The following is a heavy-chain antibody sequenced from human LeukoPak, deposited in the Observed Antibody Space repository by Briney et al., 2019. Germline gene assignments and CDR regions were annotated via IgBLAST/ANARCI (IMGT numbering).Heavy chain of an antibody. D-gene: IGHD6-19*01. V-gene: IGHV5-51*01. J-gene: IGHJ4*02. Sequence: LGESLKISCKGSGYSFTSYWIGWVRQMPGKGLEWMGIIYPGDSDTRYSPSFQGQVTISADKSISTAYLQWSSLKASDTAMYYCARLSYSSGWYGGYFDYWGQGTLVTVSS. CDR1: GYSFTSYW. CDR3: ARLSYSSGWYGGYFDY. CDR2: IYPGDSDT.